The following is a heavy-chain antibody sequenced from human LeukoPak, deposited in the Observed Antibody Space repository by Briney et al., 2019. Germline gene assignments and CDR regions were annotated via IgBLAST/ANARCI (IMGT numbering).Heavy chain of an antibody. D-gene: IGHD2-2*01. CDR3: ARGLIGYCNSIKCRLPDY. CDR1: RFTFSNHA. Sequence: PGGSLRLSCAAARFTFSNHAMYWVRQAPGKGLEWVAVISYDGSNKFYADSVKGRCTISRDSSKNTLNLQMDNLRHEGTAVYYCARGLIGYCNSIKCRLPDYWGRGTLVTVSS. CDR2: ISYDGSNK. V-gene: IGHV3-30*04. J-gene: IGHJ4*02.